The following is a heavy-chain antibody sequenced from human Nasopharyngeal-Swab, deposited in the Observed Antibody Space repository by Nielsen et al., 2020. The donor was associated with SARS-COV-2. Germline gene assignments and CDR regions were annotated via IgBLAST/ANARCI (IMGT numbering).Heavy chain of an antibody. J-gene: IGHJ4*02. D-gene: IGHD6-19*01. V-gene: IGHV4-30-2*01. CDR2: IYRSGST. Sequence: WIRQPPGKGLEWIGYIYRSGSTYYNPSLKSRVTISVDRSKNQFSLKLSSVTAADTAVYYCARATAVAGTDYWGQGTLVTVSS. CDR3: ARATAVAGTDY.